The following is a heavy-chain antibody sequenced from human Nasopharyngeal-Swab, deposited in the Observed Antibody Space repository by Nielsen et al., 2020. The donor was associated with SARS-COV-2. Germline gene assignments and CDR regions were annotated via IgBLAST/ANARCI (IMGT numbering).Heavy chain of an antibody. Sequence: ASVKVSCKASGYTFTSYAMHWVRQAPGQRLEWMGWINAGNGSTKYSQKFQGRVTITRDTSASTAYMELSSLRSEDTAVYYCAFGIAVAGPMGYYGMDVWGQGTTVTVSS. D-gene: IGHD6-19*01. CDR3: AFGIAVAGPMGYYGMDV. V-gene: IGHV1-3*01. CDR2: INAGNGST. CDR1: GYTFTSYA. J-gene: IGHJ6*02.